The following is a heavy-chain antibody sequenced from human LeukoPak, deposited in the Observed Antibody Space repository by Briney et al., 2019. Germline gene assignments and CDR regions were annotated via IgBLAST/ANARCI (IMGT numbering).Heavy chain of an antibody. V-gene: IGHV4-59*01. CDR1: GGSISSYY. CDR3: AGGITGTTMPY. D-gene: IGHD1-7*01. Sequence: PSETLSLTCTDSGGSISSYYWSWIRQPPGKGLEWIGYIYYSGSTNYNPSLKSRVTISVDTSKNQFSLKLSSVTAADTAVYYCAGGITGTTMPYWGQGTLVTVSS. J-gene: IGHJ4*02. CDR2: IYYSGST.